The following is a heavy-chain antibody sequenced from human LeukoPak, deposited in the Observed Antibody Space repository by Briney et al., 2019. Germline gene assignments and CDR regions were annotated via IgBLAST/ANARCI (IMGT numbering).Heavy chain of an antibody. D-gene: IGHD1-26*01. J-gene: IGHJ4*02. CDR2: ISSSSYI. V-gene: IGHV3-21*01. CDR3: ARVGRRYFDY. CDR1: GFTFSSYS. Sequence: PGGSLRLSCAASGFTFSSYSMNWVRQAPGKGLEWVSSISSSSYIYYADSVKSRFTISRDNAKNSLYLQMNSLRAEDTTVYYCARVGRRYFDYWGQGTLVTVSS.